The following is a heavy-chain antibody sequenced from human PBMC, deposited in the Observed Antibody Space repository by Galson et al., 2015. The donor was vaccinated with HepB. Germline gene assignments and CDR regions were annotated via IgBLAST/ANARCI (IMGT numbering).Heavy chain of an antibody. Sequence: SETLSLTCAVYGGSFSGYYWSWIRQPPGKGLEWIGEINHSGSTNYNPSLKSRVTISVDTSKNQFSLKLSSVTAADTAVYYCARGHYDYVWGSYRYNSGFHFDYWGQGTLVTVSS. CDR2: INHSGST. V-gene: IGHV4-34*01. D-gene: IGHD3-16*02. J-gene: IGHJ4*02. CDR1: GGSFSGYY. CDR3: ARGHYDYVWGSYRYNSGFHFDY.